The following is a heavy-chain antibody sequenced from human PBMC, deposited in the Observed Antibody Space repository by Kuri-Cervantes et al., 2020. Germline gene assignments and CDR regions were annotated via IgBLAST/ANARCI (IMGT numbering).Heavy chain of an antibody. CDR2: ISYDGSNK. Sequence: GGSLRLSCAASGFTFSSYAMHWVRQAPGKGLEWMAVISYDGSNKYYADSVKGRITISRDNSKNTLYLQMNSLRAEDTAVYYCARDHGGIAVAGHLGYWGQGTLVTVSS. CDR3: ARDHGGIAVAGHLGY. J-gene: IGHJ4*02. CDR1: GFTFSSYA. D-gene: IGHD6-19*01. V-gene: IGHV3-30-3*01.